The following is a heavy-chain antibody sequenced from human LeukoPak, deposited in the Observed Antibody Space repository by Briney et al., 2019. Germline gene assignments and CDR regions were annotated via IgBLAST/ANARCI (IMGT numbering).Heavy chain of an antibody. Sequence: SETLSLTCTVSGGSISSYYWSWIRQPAGKGLEWIGRIYTSGSTNYNPSLKSRVTMSVDTSKNQFSLKLSSVTAADTAVYYCARDREGYGYSSGWYERNWFDPWGQGTLVTVSS. CDR3: ARDREGYGYSSGWYERNWFDP. CDR1: GGSISSYY. CDR2: IYTSGST. J-gene: IGHJ5*02. V-gene: IGHV4-4*07. D-gene: IGHD6-19*01.